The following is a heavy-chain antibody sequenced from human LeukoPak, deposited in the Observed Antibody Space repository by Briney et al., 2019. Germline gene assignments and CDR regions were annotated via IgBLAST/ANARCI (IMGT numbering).Heavy chain of an antibody. J-gene: IGHJ4*02. Sequence: GGSLRLSCAASGFTFSDHYMSWIRQAPGKGLEWVSYIHSSSTYTNYADSVKGRFTISRGNAKSSLYLQMNSLRVEDTAVHYCARGEGGAVVVAAADWGQGTLVTVSS. V-gene: IGHV3-11*06. D-gene: IGHD2-2*01. CDR2: IHSSSTYT. CDR3: ARGEGGAVVVAAAD. CDR1: GFTFSDHY.